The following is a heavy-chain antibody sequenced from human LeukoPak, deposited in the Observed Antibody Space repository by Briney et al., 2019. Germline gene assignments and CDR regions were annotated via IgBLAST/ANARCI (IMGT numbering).Heavy chain of an antibody. Sequence: PGGSLRLSCAASGFTFDDYAMNWVRQVPGRGLEWVSGINWNGRITEYADSVKDRFTISRQNTKNSLYLYMNNLGGEDTALYFCARGSVQLWLRVTYYYMDVWGKGTTVTVSS. CDR3: ARGSVQLWLRVTYYYMDV. V-gene: IGHV3-20*04. J-gene: IGHJ6*03. D-gene: IGHD5-18*01. CDR2: INWNGRIT. CDR1: GFTFDDYA.